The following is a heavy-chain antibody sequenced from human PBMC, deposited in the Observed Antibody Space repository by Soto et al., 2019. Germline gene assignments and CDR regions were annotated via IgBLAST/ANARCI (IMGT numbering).Heavy chain of an antibody. CDR3: ARRTVNIRTFYSGLKTHCFDY. D-gene: IGHD6-19*01. J-gene: IGHJ4*02. CDR1: GGSISSSSYY. Sequence: QLQLQESGPGLVKPSETLSLTCAVSGGSISSSSYYWGWIRQPPGKGLEWIGSIYYSGRTYYTPSLQRRVAISIDTSKNQFSLKLKSVTAADTAVYYCARRTVNIRTFYSGLKTHCFDYWGQGTLVTVSS. CDR2: IYYSGRT. V-gene: IGHV4-39*01.